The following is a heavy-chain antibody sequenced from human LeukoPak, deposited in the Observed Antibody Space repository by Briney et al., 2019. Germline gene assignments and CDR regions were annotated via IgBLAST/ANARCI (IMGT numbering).Heavy chain of an antibody. J-gene: IGHJ3*02. V-gene: IGHV3-21*01. CDR2: ISSSSSYI. Sequence: GGSLRLSCAASGFTFTSYAMSWVRQAPGPGLEWVSSISSSSSYIYYAGSVRGRFTISRDNAKNSLYLHMNSLRAEDTAVYYCAREVVVDIWGQGTTVTVSS. D-gene: IGHD2-15*01. CDR3: AREVVVDI. CDR1: GFTFTSYA.